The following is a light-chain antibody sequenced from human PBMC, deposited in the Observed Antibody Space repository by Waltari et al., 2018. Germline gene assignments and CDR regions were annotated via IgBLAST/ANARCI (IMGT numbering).Light chain of an antibody. J-gene: IGKJ1*01. Sequence: DIQMTQSPSSVSASVGDRVTLTCRASTGISSRLAWYQQKPGKAPKLLIYDASSLHSGVPSRFSGSGSGTEFTLTISSLQPEDFATYYCQQVDSFPRTFGQGTKVEVK. V-gene: IGKV1-12*01. CDR3: QQVDSFPRT. CDR1: TGISSR. CDR2: DAS.